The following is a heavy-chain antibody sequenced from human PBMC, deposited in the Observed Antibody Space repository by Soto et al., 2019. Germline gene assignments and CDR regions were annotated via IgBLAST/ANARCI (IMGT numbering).Heavy chain of an antibody. Sequence: QVQLVQSGAEVKKPGSSVKVSCKASGGTFSSYAISWVRQAPGQGLEWMGGIIPIFGTANYAQKFQGRVTITADESTSTAYMELSSLRSEDTAVYYCARGRGYSGYDSPYYDYYGMDVWGQGTTVTVSS. V-gene: IGHV1-69*01. D-gene: IGHD5-12*01. CDR3: ARGRGYSGYDSPYYDYYGMDV. J-gene: IGHJ6*02. CDR2: IIPIFGTA. CDR1: GGTFSSYA.